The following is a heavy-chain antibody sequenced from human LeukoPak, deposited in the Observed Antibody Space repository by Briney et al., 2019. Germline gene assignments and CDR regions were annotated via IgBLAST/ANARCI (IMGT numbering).Heavy chain of an antibody. CDR1: GFSFSDYY. D-gene: IGHD4-17*01. CDR3: TRDEGAKVTTFRFDY. V-gene: IGHV3-7*01. Sequence: GGSLRLSCTASGFSFSDYYMSWVRQAPGKGLEWLAHIRRDGSDKYYVDSVKGRFTISRDNARNSLYLQMNSLRAEDTAVYYCTRDEGAKVTTFRFDYWGQGTLVSVSS. CDR2: IRRDGSDK. J-gene: IGHJ4*02.